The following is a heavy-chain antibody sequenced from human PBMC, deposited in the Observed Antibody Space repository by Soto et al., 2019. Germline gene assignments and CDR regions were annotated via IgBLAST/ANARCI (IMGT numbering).Heavy chain of an antibody. CDR1: GGFVSSSSYS. CDR2: MYSSENT. J-gene: IGHJ6*02. D-gene: IGHD2-2*03. Sequence: QLQVQESGPGLVKPSETLSLTCSVSGGFVSSSSYSWGWIRQSPGKGLEWIGTMYSSENTYYNPSHGXRVTKSGDTAKXXXPXRLGAVTAADTAVYYCARLNGYWISTNCHGYYGMDVWGQGTTVTVSS. V-gene: IGHV4-39*01. CDR3: ARLNGYWISTNCHGYYGMDV.